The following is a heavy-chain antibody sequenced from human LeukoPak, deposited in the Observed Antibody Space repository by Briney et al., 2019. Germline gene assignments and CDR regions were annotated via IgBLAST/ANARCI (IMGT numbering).Heavy chain of an antibody. V-gene: IGHV3-9*01. CDR3: AKVLWAYYDSSGYYSDAFDI. CDR2: ISWNSGSI. CDR1: GFTFDDYA. Sequence: PGRSLRLSCAASGFTFDDYAMHWVRQAPGKGLEWVSGISWNSGSIGYADSVKGRFSISRDNAKNSLYLQMNSLRAEDTALYYCAKVLWAYYDSSGYYSDAFDIWGQGTMVTVSS. D-gene: IGHD3-22*01. J-gene: IGHJ3*02.